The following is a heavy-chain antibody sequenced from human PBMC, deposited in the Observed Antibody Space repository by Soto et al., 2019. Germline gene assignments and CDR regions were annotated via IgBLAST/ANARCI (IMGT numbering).Heavy chain of an antibody. D-gene: IGHD6-6*01. Sequence: SETLSLTCTVSGGSISSGGYYWSWIRQHPGKGLEWIGYIYYSGSTYYNPSLKSRVTISVDTSKNQFSLKLSSVTAADTAVYYCAREGSSSSSFDYWGQGTLVTVSS. CDR2: IYYSGST. CDR3: AREGSSSSSFDY. J-gene: IGHJ4*02. CDR1: GGSISSGGYY. V-gene: IGHV4-31*03.